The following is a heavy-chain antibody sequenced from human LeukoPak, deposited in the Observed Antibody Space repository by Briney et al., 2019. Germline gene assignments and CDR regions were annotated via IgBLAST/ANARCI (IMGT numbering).Heavy chain of an antibody. CDR3: ARVVVPAATLYYYYYYYMDV. J-gene: IGHJ6*03. Sequence: QPGGSLRLSCAASGFTFSSYGMHWVRQAPGKGLEWVANIKQDGSEKYYVDSVKGRFTISRDNAKNSLYLQMNSLRAEDTAVYYCARVVVPAATLYYYYYYYMDVWGKGTTVTVSS. V-gene: IGHV3-7*01. D-gene: IGHD2-2*01. CDR2: IKQDGSEK. CDR1: GFTFSSYG.